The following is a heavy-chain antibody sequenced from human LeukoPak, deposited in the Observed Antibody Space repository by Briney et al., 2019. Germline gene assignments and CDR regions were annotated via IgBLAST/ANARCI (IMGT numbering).Heavy chain of an antibody. CDR2: IIPIFGTA. CDR1: GGTFSSYA. Sequence: SVKVSCKASGGTFSSYAISWVRQAPGQGLEWMGGIIPIFGTANYAQKFQGRVTITTDESTSTAYMELSSLRSEDTAVYYCARDVSGYDFVYFDYWGQGTLVTVSS. J-gene: IGHJ4*02. D-gene: IGHD5-12*01. V-gene: IGHV1-69*05. CDR3: ARDVSGYDFVYFDY.